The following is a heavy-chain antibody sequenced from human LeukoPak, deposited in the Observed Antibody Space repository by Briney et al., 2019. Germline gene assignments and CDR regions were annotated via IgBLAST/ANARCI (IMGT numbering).Heavy chain of an antibody. D-gene: IGHD1-26*01. J-gene: IGHJ4*02. Sequence: GGSLRLSCAASGFTFSSYAMSWVRQAPGKGLEWVSAISGSGGSTYYADSVKGRFTISRDNSKNTLYLQMNSLRAEDTAVYYCAKDGEVEATRRGYYYFDYWGQGTLVTVSS. CDR1: GFTFSSYA. CDR3: AKDGEVEATRRGYYYFDY. V-gene: IGHV3-23*01. CDR2: ISGSGGST.